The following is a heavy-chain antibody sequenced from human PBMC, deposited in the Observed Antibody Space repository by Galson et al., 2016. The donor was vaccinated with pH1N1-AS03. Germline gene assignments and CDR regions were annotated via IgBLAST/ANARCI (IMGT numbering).Heavy chain of an antibody. CDR1: GFSLSTGGVH. CDR2: IFWDGET. D-gene: IGHD2-8*01. V-gene: IGHV2-5*02. J-gene: IGHJ4*02. CDR3: ARGTHVNEGLDV. Sequence: PALVKPTQTLTLTCTFSGFSLSTGGVHVAWIRQPPGKALEWLALIFWDGETRYRPSLRSRLTITKDTSKNQVVLTMTNMDPVDTATYYCARGTHVNEGLDVWGQGTLVTVSS.